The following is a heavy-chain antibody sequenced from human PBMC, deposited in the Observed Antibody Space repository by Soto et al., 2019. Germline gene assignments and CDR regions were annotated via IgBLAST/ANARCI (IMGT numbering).Heavy chain of an antibody. Sequence: GGSLRLSCATSGFTFRSYWMSWVRQAPGKGLEWVANLNQDGSEEQYVDSVRGRFTVSRDMSKSTIFLQMNNLRIDDSAIYSCAREGDSHAFRGFDLWGQGTPVTVSS. CDR3: AREGDSHAFRGFDL. D-gene: IGHD5-18*01. CDR2: LNQDGSEE. J-gene: IGHJ5*02. CDR1: GFTFRSYW. V-gene: IGHV3-7*03.